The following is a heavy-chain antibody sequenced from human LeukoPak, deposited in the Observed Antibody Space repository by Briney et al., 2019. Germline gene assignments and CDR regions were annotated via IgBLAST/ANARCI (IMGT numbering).Heavy chain of an antibody. V-gene: IGHV1-18*01. Sequence: ASVKVSCKASGYTFTSYGISWVRQAPGQGLEWMGWISAYNGNTNYAQKLQGRVTMTTDTSTSTAYMELRSLRSDDTAVYYCASDEYGDLSFDYWGQGTLVTVSS. J-gene: IGHJ4*02. CDR3: ASDEYGDLSFDY. CDR2: ISAYNGNT. CDR1: GYTFTSYG. D-gene: IGHD4-17*01.